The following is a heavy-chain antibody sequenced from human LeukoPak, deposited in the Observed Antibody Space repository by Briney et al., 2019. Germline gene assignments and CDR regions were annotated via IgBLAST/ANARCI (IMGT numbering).Heavy chain of an antibody. CDR1: GYTFTTYW. CDR3: ARQRGYCSGGSCYSDYYYYYGMDV. D-gene: IGHD2-15*01. Sequence: GESLQISCQGSGYTFTTYWIGWVRQLPGKGLEGMGIIYPSDSDTRYSPSFQGQVTISVDKSISTAYLQWSNLRASDTAMYYCARQRGYCSGGSCYSDYYYYYGMDVWGQGTTVTVSS. J-gene: IGHJ6*02. V-gene: IGHV5-51*01. CDR2: IYPSDSDT.